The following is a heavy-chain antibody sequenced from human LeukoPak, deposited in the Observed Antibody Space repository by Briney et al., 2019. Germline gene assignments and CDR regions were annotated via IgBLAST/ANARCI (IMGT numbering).Heavy chain of an antibody. J-gene: IGHJ4*02. Sequence: GGSLRLSCAASGFSFSNYAMSWVRQAPARGPEWVSSMKGGGETFYAGSVKGRFTLSRDDSRNTVYLQLNNLRVEDTAIYYCAKANWVSNADAVWWGQGTQVTVSS. CDR3: AKANWVSNADAVW. D-gene: IGHD1-1*01. V-gene: IGHV3-23*01. CDR1: GFSFSNYA. CDR2: MKGGGET.